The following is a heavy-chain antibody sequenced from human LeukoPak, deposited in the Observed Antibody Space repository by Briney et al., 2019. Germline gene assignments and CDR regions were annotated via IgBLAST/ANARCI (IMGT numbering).Heavy chain of an antibody. Sequence: GGSLRLSCAASGFTFASYWMSWVRQAPGKGLEWVANIKQDGSEKYYVDSVKGRFTISRDNAKNSLYLQMNSLRVEDTAVYYRARGEGDSGWYPGDYWGQGTLVTVSS. CDR1: GFTFASYW. J-gene: IGHJ4*02. CDR2: IKQDGSEK. CDR3: ARGEGDSGWYPGDY. V-gene: IGHV3-7*04. D-gene: IGHD6-19*01.